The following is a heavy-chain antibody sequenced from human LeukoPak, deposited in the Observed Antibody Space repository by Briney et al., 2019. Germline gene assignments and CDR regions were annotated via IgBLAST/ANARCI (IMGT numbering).Heavy chain of an antibody. J-gene: IGHJ4*02. Sequence: GGSLRLSCAASGFTFSDYYMSWIRQAPGKGLEWVSYISSSGNSTYYSDSVRGRFTISRDNAKNSLHLQMNSLRAKDTAVYYCARDGGSSWYFDYWGQGTLATVSS. CDR1: GFTFSDYY. CDR2: ISSSGNST. V-gene: IGHV3-11*04. CDR3: ARDGGSSWYFDY. D-gene: IGHD6-13*01.